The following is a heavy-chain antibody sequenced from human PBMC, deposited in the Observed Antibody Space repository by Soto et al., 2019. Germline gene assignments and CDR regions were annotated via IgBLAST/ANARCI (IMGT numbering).Heavy chain of an antibody. Sequence: QLQLQESGPRLVKPSETLSLTCSVSGGSISSSSYSWGWIRQPPGKGLEWIGTIYYSGSTHYNPSLAGRVAISAASTNNQLSLRLSSVTAADTAVYYCGRQPGHCGSTTCFGYYSVDVWGQGTTVTVS. CDR2: IYYSGST. D-gene: IGHD2-2*01. CDR3: GRQPGHCGSTTCFGYYSVDV. J-gene: IGHJ6*02. V-gene: IGHV4-39*01. CDR1: GGSISSSSYS.